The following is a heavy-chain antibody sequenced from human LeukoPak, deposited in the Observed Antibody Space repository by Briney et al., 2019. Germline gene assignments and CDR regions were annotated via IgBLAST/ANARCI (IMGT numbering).Heavy chain of an antibody. V-gene: IGHV3-11*01. CDR1: GFTFSDYY. J-gene: IGHJ4*02. CDR3: AKESPFDCSSTSCSSN. Sequence: PGGSLRLSCVVSGFTFSDYYMTWIRQAPGKGLEWVSYISSSGTTIYYADSVKGRFTISRDNSKNTLYLQMNSLRAEDTAVYYCAKESPFDCSSTSCSSNWGQGTLVTVSS. D-gene: IGHD2-2*01. CDR2: ISSSGTTI.